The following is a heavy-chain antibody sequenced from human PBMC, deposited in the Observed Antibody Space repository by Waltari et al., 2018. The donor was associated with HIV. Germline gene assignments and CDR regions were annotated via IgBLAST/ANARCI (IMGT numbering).Heavy chain of an antibody. CDR3: ATDFSGMVRAYSYYSLEV. V-gene: IGHV1-24*01. CDR1: GHTLSELS. J-gene: IGHJ6*02. D-gene: IGHD3-10*01. CDR2: FDPEDDET. Sequence: QVQLVQSGAEGKKPGASVKVSCKVSGHTLSELSMHWVRQVPGKGLEWMGNFDPEDDETIYAQKFQGRVTMTEDTSSDTAYMELSSLTSGDTAVYYCATDFSGMVRAYSYYSLEVWGQGTTVTVSS.